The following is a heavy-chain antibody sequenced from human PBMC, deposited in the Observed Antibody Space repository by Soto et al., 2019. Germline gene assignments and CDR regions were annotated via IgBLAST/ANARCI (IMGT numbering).Heavy chain of an antibody. D-gene: IGHD3-10*01. V-gene: IGHV1-18*01. CDR3: ARDWDDYYGSGSYYRDDY. Sequence: LQLVQSGAEVKKPGASGQVSCKASGYTFTSYGISWVRQAPGQGREWLGWIRAYNGNTNYAQKQQGRVTMTTDTYTSTAYMELRSLRSDETAVYYCARDWDDYYGSGSYYRDDYWGQGTLVTVSS. J-gene: IGHJ4*02. CDR2: IRAYNGNT. CDR1: GYTFTSYG.